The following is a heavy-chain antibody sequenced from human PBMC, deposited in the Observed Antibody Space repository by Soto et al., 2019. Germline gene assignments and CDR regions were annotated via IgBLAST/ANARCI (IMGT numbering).Heavy chain of an antibody. Sequence: GESLKISCKGSGYSFTSYWVSWVRQMPGKGLEWMGRIDPSDSYTKYSPSFQGHVTISGDKSITTAYLQWSSLKASDSAMYYCARSSIAVRMYYYYYGRDVWGQGSRVTVS. CDR1: GYSFTSYW. CDR2: IDPSDSYT. V-gene: IGHV5-10-1*01. CDR3: ARSSIAVRMYYYYYGRDV. D-gene: IGHD6-6*01. J-gene: IGHJ6*02.